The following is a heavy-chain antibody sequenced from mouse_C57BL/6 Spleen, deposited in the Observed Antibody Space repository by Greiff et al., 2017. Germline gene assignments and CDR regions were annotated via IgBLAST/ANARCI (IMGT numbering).Heavy chain of an antibody. CDR3: ARWDYYEYWYFDV. CDR2: ISYSGST. Sequence: VQLQQSGPGMVKPSQSLSLTCTVTGYSITSGYDWHWIRHFPGNKLEWMGYISYSGSTNYNPSLKSRISITHDTSKNHFFLKLNSVTTEDTATYYCARWDYYEYWYFDVWGTGTTVTVSS. CDR1: GYSITSGYD. D-gene: IGHD2-4*01. J-gene: IGHJ1*03. V-gene: IGHV3-1*01.